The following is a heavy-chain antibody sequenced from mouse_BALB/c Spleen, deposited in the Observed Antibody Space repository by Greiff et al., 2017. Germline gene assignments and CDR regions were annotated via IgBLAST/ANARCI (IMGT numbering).Heavy chain of an antibody. CDR3: AREGVFTTVVATRGAMDY. J-gene: IGHJ4*01. D-gene: IGHD1-1*01. CDR1: GFTFSSYG. Sequence: EVNVVESGGDLVKPGGSLKLSCAASGFTFSSYGMSWVRQTPDKRLEWVATISSGGSYTYYPDSVKGRFTISRDNAKNTLYLQMSSLKSEDTAMYYCAREGVFTTVVATRGAMDYWGQGTSVTVSS. V-gene: IGHV5-6*01. CDR2: ISSGGSYT.